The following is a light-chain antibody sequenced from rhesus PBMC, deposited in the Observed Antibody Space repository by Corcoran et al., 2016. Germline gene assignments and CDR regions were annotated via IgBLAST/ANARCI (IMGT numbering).Light chain of an antibody. J-gene: IGKJ4*01. CDR3: YQHSSGLT. CDR2: GAA. V-gene: IGKV3-10*01. CDR1: QSVSSY. Sequence: QVILTQSPATLSLSPGERATLSCRASQSVSSYLAWYQQKPGQAPRLLIYGAASRATGIPDRFSGSGSGTDFTLPISSLEPEDVGVYHCYQHSSGLTFGGGTKVEIK.